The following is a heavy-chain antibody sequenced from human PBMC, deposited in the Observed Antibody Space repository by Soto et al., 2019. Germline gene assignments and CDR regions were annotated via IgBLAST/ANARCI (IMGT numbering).Heavy chain of an antibody. V-gene: IGHV1-18*01. D-gene: IGHD2-15*01. CDR1: GYTFTSYG. CDR2: ISAYNGNT. Sequence: ASVKVSCKASGYTFTSYGISWVRRAPGQGLEWMGWISAYNGNTIYAQKLQGRVTMTTDTSTSTAYMELRSLRSDDTAVYYCAREGRRGSLTLNYYYYYGMDVWGQGTTVTVSS. J-gene: IGHJ6*02. CDR3: AREGRRGSLTLNYYYYYGMDV.